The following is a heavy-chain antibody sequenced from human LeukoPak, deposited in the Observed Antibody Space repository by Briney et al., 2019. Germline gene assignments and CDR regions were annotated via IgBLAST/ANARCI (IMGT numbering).Heavy chain of an antibody. CDR3: ARVPGYDSSGYFDY. CDR1: GFTFSSYG. V-gene: IGHV3-30*03. Sequence: PGGSLRLSCAASGFTFSSYGIHWVRQAPGKGLEWVAVISYDGSNKYYADSVKGRFTISRDNSKNTLYLQMNSLRAEDTAVYYCARVPGYDSSGYFDYWGQGTLVTVSS. D-gene: IGHD3-22*01. CDR2: ISYDGSNK. J-gene: IGHJ4*02.